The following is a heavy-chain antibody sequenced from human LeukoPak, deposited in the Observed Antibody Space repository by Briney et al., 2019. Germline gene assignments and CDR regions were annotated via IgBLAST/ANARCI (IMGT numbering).Heavy chain of an antibody. Sequence: PGGSLRLSCAASGFTFSSYAMSWVRQAPGKGLEWVSAISGGGGSTYYADSVKGRFTISRDNSKNTLYLQMNSLRAEDTAVYYCAKDQGQRGTYGYSYGYLTHDNRVHWYFDLWGRGTLVTVSS. J-gene: IGHJ2*01. CDR3: AKDQGQRGTYGYSYGYLTHDNRVHWYFDL. D-gene: IGHD5-18*01. V-gene: IGHV3-23*01. CDR2: ISGGGGST. CDR1: GFTFSSYA.